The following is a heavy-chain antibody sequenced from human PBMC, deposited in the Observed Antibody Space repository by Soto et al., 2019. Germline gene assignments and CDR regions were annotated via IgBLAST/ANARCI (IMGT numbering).Heavy chain of an antibody. CDR3: ARPTSNDCSGGSCYLFY. Sequence: QVQLVQSGAEVKKPGSSVKVSCKASGGTFSSYAINWVRQAPGQGLEWMGGIIPIFGKANYAQKFQGRVTITADESTSTAYMELSSLRSEDTAVYYCARPTSNDCSGGSCYLFYWGQGTLVTVSP. D-gene: IGHD2-15*01. CDR2: IIPIFGKA. J-gene: IGHJ4*02. CDR1: GGTFSSYA. V-gene: IGHV1-69*12.